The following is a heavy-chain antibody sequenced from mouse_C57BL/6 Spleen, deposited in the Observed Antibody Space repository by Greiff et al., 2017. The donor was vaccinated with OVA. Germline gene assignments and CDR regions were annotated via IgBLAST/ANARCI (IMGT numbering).Heavy chain of an antibody. D-gene: IGHD1-1*01. CDR1: GYTFTSYW. J-gene: IGHJ3*01. CDR2: IDPSDSET. Sequence: QVQLQQPGAELVRPGSSVKLSCKASGYTFTSYWMHWVKQRPIQGLEWIGNIDPSDSETHYNQKFKDKATLTVDKSSSTAYMQLSSLTSEDSAVYYGAREDYGSSSIRAYWGQGTLVTVSA. V-gene: IGHV1-52*01. CDR3: AREDYGSSSIRAY.